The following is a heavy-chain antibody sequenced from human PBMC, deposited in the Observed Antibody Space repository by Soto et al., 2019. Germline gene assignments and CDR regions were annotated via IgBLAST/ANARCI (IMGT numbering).Heavy chain of an antibody. D-gene: IGHD3-16*02. CDR1: GGSISSGDYY. Sequence: PSETLSLTCTLSGGSISSGDYYWSWIRHPPGKGMERIGNIYYSGRTNYNQSLKSRLNISLDTSNNHFFLKLTSVTAADTAVYYCARMGLHLGELSRNWFDPWGQGTLVTVSS. J-gene: IGHJ5*02. CDR3: ARMGLHLGELSRNWFDP. V-gene: IGHV4-31*03. CDR2: IYYSGRT.